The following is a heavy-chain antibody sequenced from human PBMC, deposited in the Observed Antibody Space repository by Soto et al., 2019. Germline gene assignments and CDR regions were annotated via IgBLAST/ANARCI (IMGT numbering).Heavy chain of an antibody. CDR2: IIPILGIA. J-gene: IGHJ4*02. Sequence: QVQLVQSGAEVKKPGSSVKVSCKASGGTFSSYTISWVRQAPGQGLEWMGRIIPILGIANYAQKFQGRVTITADKSTSTAYREMSSLRSKDTAVYYCAREGEYYDFWSGYYGHWGQGTLVTVSS. D-gene: IGHD3-3*01. V-gene: IGHV1-69*08. CDR3: AREGEYYDFWSGYYGH. CDR1: GGTFSSYT.